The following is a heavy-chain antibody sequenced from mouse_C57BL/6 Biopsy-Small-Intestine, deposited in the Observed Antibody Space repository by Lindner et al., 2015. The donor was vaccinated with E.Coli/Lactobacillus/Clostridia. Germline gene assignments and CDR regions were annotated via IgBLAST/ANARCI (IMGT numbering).Heavy chain of an antibody. J-gene: IGHJ3*01. V-gene: IGHV1-80*01. CDR1: GYAFSSYW. CDR3: ARNLPYYSNPFAY. Sequence: VQLQESGAELVKPGASVKISCKASGYAFSSYWMNWVKQRPGKGLEWIGQIYPGDGDIKYNEKFKGKATLTADKSSSTAYMQLSSLTSEDSAVYFCARNLPYYSNPFAYWGQGTLVTVSA. D-gene: IGHD2-5*01. CDR2: IYPGDGDI.